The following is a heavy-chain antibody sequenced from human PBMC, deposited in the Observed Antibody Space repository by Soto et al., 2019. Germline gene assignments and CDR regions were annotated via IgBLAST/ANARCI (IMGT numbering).Heavy chain of an antibody. Sequence: EVQLVESGGGLVQPGRSLRLSCAASGFTFDDYAMHWVRQAPGKGLEWVSGISWNSGSIGYADSVKGRFTISRDNAKNSPYLQMNSLRAEDTALYYCEKDIGGSSFFRGADYWGQGTLVTVSS. V-gene: IGHV3-9*01. CDR2: ISWNSGSI. CDR3: EKDIGGSSFFRGADY. J-gene: IGHJ4*02. CDR1: GFTFDDYA. D-gene: IGHD3-16*01.